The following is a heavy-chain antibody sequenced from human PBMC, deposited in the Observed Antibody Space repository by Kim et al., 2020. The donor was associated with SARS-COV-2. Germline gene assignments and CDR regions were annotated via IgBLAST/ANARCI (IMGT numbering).Heavy chain of an antibody. CDR3: ARDREGVYYGSGSYP. D-gene: IGHD3-10*01. Sequence: GGSLRLSCAASGFTVSSNYMSWVRQAPGKGLEWVSVIYSGGSTYYADSVKGRFTISRDNSKNTLYLQMNSLRAEDTAVYYCARDREGVYYGSGSYPWGQGTLVTVSS. CDR1: GFTVSSNY. J-gene: IGHJ5*02. CDR2: IYSGGST. V-gene: IGHV3-53*05.